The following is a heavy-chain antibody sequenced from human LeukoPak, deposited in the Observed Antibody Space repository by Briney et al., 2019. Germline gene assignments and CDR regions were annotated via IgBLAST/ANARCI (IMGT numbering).Heavy chain of an antibody. CDR1: GFTFSSYA. CDR3: AKDATASPYFHWFDN. V-gene: IGHV3-23*01. J-gene: IGHJ4*02. Sequence: GRSLRLSCAASGFTFSSYAMNWVRQAPGKGLEWVAGISSGDRTFHAESVKGRFTISRDKSKDTLYLQMNSLRAEDTAVYYCAKDATASPYFHWFDNWGQGTQVIVSS. D-gene: IGHD3-9*01. CDR2: ISSGDRT.